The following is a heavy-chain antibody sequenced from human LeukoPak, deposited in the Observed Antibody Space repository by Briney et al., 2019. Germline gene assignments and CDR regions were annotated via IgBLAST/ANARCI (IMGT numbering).Heavy chain of an antibody. V-gene: IGHV3-23*01. CDR3: AELGITMIGGV. D-gene: IGHD3-10*02. J-gene: IGHJ6*04. Sequence: GGSLRLSCAASGFSFRSQGMNWVRQAPGKGLEWVSGISPRGDITYYKDSVRGRFTISRDNFKNTVSLQLNSLRAEDTAVYYCAELGITMIGGVWGKGTTVTISS. CDR1: GFSFRSQG. CDR2: ISPRGDIT.